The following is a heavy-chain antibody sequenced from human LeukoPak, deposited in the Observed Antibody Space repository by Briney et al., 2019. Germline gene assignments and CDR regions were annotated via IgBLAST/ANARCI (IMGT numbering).Heavy chain of an antibody. D-gene: IGHD6-13*01. CDR1: GITVSDHY. J-gene: IGHJ4*02. Sequence: QAGGSPRLSCAVSGITVSDHYIDWVRQAPGKGLEWVGRTRNKANSYSTEYAVSVKGRFTISRDDSKNSVYLQMTSLKTEDTAVYYCSRVRAGAGHYFDYWGQGTLVTVSS. V-gene: IGHV3-72*01. CDR3: SRVRAGAGHYFDY. CDR2: TRNKANSYST.